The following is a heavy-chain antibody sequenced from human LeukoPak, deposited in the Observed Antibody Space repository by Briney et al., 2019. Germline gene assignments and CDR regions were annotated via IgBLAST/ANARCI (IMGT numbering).Heavy chain of an antibody. D-gene: IGHD3-22*01. J-gene: IGHJ4*02. CDR1: GFTFSSYE. Sequence: PGGSLRLSCAASGFTFSSYEMNWVRQVPGKGLEWVSYISGSGSTIYYADSVKGRFTISRDNAKNSLYLQMNSLRADDTAVYYYARDYYNNSGVFDYWGQGTLVTVSS. CDR3: ARDYYNNSGVFDY. V-gene: IGHV3-48*03. CDR2: ISGSGSTI.